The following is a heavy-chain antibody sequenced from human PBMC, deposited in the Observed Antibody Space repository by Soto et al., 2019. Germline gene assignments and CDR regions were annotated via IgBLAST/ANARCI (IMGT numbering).Heavy chain of an antibody. J-gene: IGHJ4*02. CDR1: GGSISNYY. CDR3: AIYSHKGY. CDR2: IYSGGST. D-gene: IGHD1-26*01. Sequence: VQLQESGPGLVKPSETLSLTCTVSGGSISNYYWSWIRQPPGKGLEWVSLIYSGGSTHYADSVKGRFTISRDSSKNTVYLQMNNLRAEDTAMYYCAIYSHKGYWGQGTLVTVSS. V-gene: IGHV3-66*01.